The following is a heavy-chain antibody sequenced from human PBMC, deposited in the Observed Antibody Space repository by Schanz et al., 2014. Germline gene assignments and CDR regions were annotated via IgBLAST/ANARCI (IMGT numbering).Heavy chain of an antibody. J-gene: IGHJ4*02. CDR1: GFTFSGYY. D-gene: IGHD1-26*01. CDR2: INPNNGGT. V-gene: IGHV1-2*02. Sequence: QGQLVQSGAEVKKPGAALKVSCKTSGFTFSGYYFHWVRQAPGQGLEWMGWINPNNGGTNYAPKFQGRVTLTRDTSISTAYMELWRLGSEDTAMYYCASDGSGRYTGFDYWGQGTLVTVSS. CDR3: ASDGSGRYTGFDY.